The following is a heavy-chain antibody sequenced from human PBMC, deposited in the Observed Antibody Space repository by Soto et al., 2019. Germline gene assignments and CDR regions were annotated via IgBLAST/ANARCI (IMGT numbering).Heavy chain of an antibody. D-gene: IGHD2-15*01. V-gene: IGHV4-31*03. CDR2: IYYSGST. CDR1: GGSIIDSGSFY. CDR3: ARGEVVASNWFDP. Sequence: QMQMQESGPGLVKPSQTLYLTCSVSGGSIIDSGSFYWNWIRQHPGKGLEWIGYIYYSGSTYYNRSLKSRATISLDTSKNQFSLKLTSVTAADTAIYYCARGEVVASNWFDPLGQGTLVTVSS. J-gene: IGHJ5*02.